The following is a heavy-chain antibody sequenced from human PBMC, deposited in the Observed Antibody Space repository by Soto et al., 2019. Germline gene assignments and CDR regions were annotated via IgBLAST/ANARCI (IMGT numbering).Heavy chain of an antibody. D-gene: IGHD3-16*01. CDR2: IYHSGST. Sequence: SETLSLTCAVSGGSISSSNWWSWVRQPPGKGLEWIGEIYHSGSTNYNPSLKSRVTISVDKSKNQFPLKLSSVTAADTAVYYCARDWFTPKTPKAAWGDNWFDPWGQGTLVTVSS. CDR3: ARDWFTPKTPKAAWGDNWFDP. J-gene: IGHJ5*02. CDR1: GGSISSSNW. V-gene: IGHV4-4*02.